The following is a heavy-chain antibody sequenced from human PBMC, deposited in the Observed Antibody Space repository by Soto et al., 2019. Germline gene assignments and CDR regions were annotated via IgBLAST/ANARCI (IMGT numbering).Heavy chain of an antibody. CDR3: VRDYIVVVPAAAPFDY. J-gene: IGHJ4*02. V-gene: IGHV3-23*01. CDR2: ISGGGGAT. Sequence: WWSLRLSCSASVFTFSRYAMSWFRQAPGKGLEWVSGISGGGGATHYADSVKGRFTISRDNSKNTLYLQMNSLRAEDTAIYFCVRDYIVVVPAAAPFDYWGQGTPVTVSS. CDR1: VFTFSRYA. D-gene: IGHD2-2*01.